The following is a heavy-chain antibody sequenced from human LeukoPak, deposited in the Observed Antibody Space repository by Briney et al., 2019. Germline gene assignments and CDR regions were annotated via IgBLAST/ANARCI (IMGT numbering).Heavy chain of an antibody. Sequence: GGSLRLSCTASGFSFSGHWMHWARQLPGKGLVWVSRISPTGSTTSYADSVKGRFTISRDNAKNTLYLQMNSLRAEDTAVYYRARDAVDTANAVWGQGTTVTVSS. CDR1: GFSFSGHW. CDR2: ISPTGSTT. CDR3: ARDAVDTANAV. J-gene: IGHJ6*02. V-gene: IGHV3-74*01. D-gene: IGHD5-18*01.